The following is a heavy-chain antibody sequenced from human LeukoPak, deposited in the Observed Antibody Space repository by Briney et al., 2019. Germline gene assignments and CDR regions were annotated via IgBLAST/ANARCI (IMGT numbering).Heavy chain of an antibody. CDR1: GFTFSSYG. CDR2: ISYDGSNK. V-gene: IGHV3-30*03. Sequence: PGGSLRLSCAASGFTFSSYGMHWVRQAPAKGMEWVAVISYDGSNKYYADSVKGRFTISRDNSKNTLYLEMNSLRAEDTAVYYCVGAGNYVFDYWGQGTLVIVSS. CDR3: VGAGNYVFDY. J-gene: IGHJ4*02. D-gene: IGHD4-11*01.